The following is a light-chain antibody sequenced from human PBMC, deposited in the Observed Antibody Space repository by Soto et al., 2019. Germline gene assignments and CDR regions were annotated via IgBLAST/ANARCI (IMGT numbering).Light chain of an antibody. CDR1: QSVSSSY. CDR3: QQYGSSPSGT. Sequence: EIVLTQSPGTLSLSPGERATLSCRASQSVSSSYLAWYQHKPGQAPRLLIYGASSRATGIPDRFSGSGSGTDFTLTISRLEPEDFAVYYCQQYGSSPSGTFGQGTKVEIK. J-gene: IGKJ1*01. CDR2: GAS. V-gene: IGKV3-20*01.